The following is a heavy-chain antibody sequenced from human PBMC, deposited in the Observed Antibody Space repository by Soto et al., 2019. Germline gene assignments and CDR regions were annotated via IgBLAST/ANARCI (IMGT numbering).Heavy chain of an antibody. V-gene: IGHV3-30*18. Sequence: QVQLVESGGGVVQPGRSLRLSCAASGFTFSSYGMHWVRQAPGKGLEWVAVISYDGSNKYYADSAKGRFTISRDNSKNTLYLQMNSLRAEDTAVYYCAKDKRAVVVTAPFDYWGQGTLVTVSS. CDR1: GFTFSSYG. CDR3: AKDKRAVVVTAPFDY. D-gene: IGHD2-21*02. CDR2: ISYDGSNK. J-gene: IGHJ4*02.